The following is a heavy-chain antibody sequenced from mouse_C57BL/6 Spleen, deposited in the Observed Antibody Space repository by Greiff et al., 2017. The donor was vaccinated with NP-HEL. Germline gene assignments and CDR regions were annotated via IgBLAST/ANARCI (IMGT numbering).Heavy chain of an antibody. CDR2: ISSGSSTI. CDR3: ARPHDGYYFDY. D-gene: IGHD2-3*01. CDR1: GFTFSDYG. Sequence: EVKLMESGGGLVKPGGSLKLSCAASGFTFSDYGMHWVRQAPEKGLEWVAYISSGSSTIYYADTVKGRFTISRDNAKNTLFLQMTSLRSEDTAMYYCARPHDGYYFDYWGQGTTLTVSS. J-gene: IGHJ2*01. V-gene: IGHV5-17*01.